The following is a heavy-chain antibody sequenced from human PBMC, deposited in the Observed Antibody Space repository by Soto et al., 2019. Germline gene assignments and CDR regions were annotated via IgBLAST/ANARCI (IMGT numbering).Heavy chain of an antibody. CDR3: ARGDFWSGH. CDR2: ISSSSSTI. J-gene: IGHJ4*02. D-gene: IGHD3-3*01. Sequence: EVQLVESGGGLVQPGGSLRLSCAASGFTFSSYSMNWVRQAPGKGLEWVSYISSSSSTIYYADSVKGRFTISRDNAKNSLYLRMNSLRDEDTAVYYCARGDFWSGHWGQGTLVTVSS. V-gene: IGHV3-48*02. CDR1: GFTFSSYS.